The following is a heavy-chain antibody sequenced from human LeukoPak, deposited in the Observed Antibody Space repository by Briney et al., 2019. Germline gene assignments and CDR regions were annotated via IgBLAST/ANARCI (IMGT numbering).Heavy chain of an antibody. D-gene: IGHD6-13*01. CDR3: AKDTMGSSSWYGLFDY. CDR2: ISYDGSNK. J-gene: IGHJ4*02. Sequence: PGGSLRLSCAASGFXFSSYGIHWVRQAPGKGLEWGAGISYDGSNKYYADSVKGRFTISRDNSENTLYLRMNSLRAEDTAVYYCAKDTMGSSSWYGLFDYWGQGTLVTVSS. CDR1: GFXFSSYG. V-gene: IGHV3-30*18.